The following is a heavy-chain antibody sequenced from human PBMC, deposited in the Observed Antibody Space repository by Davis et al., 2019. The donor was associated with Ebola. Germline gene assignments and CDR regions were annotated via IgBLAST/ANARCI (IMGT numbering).Heavy chain of an antibody. V-gene: IGHV1-3*01. D-gene: IGHD3-3*01. J-gene: IGHJ6*02. CDR1: GYTFTSYA. Sequence: ASVKVSCKASGYTFTSYAIHWVRQAPGQRPEWMGWINAGLGNTKYSQKFQGRVSITRDTSASTADMELSSLTSEDTAVYYCARGTVFELYYYYGLDVWGQGTTAIVSS. CDR3: ARGTVFELYYYYGLDV. CDR2: INAGLGNT.